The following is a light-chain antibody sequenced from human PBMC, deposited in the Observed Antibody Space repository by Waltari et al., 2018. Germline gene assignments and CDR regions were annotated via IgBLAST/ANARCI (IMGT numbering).Light chain of an antibody. Sequence: QSVLAQPPPASGTPGQRVTISCSASTSNIGSNYVYWYQQLPGTAPKLLIYRNNERPSGVPDRFSGSKSGTSASLAISGLRSEDEADYYCAAWDDSLSGFYVFGTGTKVTVL. CDR2: RNN. V-gene: IGLV1-47*01. J-gene: IGLJ1*01. CDR3: AAWDDSLSGFYV. CDR1: TSNIGSNY.